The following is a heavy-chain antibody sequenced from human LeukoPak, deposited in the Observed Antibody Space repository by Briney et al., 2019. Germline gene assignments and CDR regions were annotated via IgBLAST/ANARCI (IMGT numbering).Heavy chain of an antibody. Sequence: PGGSLRPSCAASGFTFSSYAMSWVRQAPGKGLEWVSAISGSGGSTYYADSVKGRFTISRDNSKNTLYLQMNSLRAEDTAVYYCTRHVFGESPFDYWGQGTLVTVSS. D-gene: IGHD3-10*01. CDR2: ISGSGGST. V-gene: IGHV3-23*01. CDR3: TRHVFGESPFDY. CDR1: GFTFSSYA. J-gene: IGHJ4*02.